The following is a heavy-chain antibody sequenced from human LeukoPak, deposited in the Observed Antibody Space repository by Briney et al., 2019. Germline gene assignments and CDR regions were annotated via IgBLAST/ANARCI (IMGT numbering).Heavy chain of an antibody. CDR2: ISGSGGST. D-gene: IGHD6-13*01. Sequence: GGSLRPSCAASGFTFSSYAMSWVRQAPGKGLEWVSAISGSGGSTYYADSVKGRFTISRDNSKNTLYLQMNSLRAEDTAVYYCANRNAPGIAGYWGQGTLVTVSS. J-gene: IGHJ4*02. V-gene: IGHV3-23*01. CDR1: GFTFSSYA. CDR3: ANRNAPGIAGY.